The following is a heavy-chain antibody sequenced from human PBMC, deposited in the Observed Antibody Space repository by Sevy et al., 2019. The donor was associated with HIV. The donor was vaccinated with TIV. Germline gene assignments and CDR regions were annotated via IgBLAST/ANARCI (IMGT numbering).Heavy chain of an antibody. CDR3: ARQLAYCGGDCYTRSIYYFDY. CDR2: IYYSGST. V-gene: IGHV4-39*01. J-gene: IGHJ4*02. D-gene: IGHD2-21*01. CDR1: GGSISSGSYY. Sequence: SETLSLTCTVSGGSISSGSYYWGWIRQPPGKGLEWIGSIYYSGSTYYNPSLKSRVTISVDTSKNQFSLKLSSVTAADTAVYYCARQLAYCGGDCYTRSIYYFDYWGQGTLVTVSS.